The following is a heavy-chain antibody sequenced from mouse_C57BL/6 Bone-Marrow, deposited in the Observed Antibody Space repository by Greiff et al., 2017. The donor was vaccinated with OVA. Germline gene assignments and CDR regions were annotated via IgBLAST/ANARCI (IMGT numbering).Heavy chain of an antibody. CDR1: GFTFSSYA. CDR3: TRESYYGSSGAY. V-gene: IGHV5-9-1*02. J-gene: IGHJ3*01. Sequence: EVQRVESGEGLVKPGGSLKLSCAASGFTFSSYAMSWVRQTPEKRLEWVAYISSGGDYIYYADTVKGRFPISRDNARNTLYLQMSSLKSEDTAMYYCTRESYYGSSGAYWGQGTLVTVSA. CDR2: ISSGGDYI. D-gene: IGHD1-1*01.